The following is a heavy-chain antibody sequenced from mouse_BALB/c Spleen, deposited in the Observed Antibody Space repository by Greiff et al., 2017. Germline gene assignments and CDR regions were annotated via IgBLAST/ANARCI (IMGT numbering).Heavy chain of an antibody. CDR1: GFNIKDYY. CDR3: ARGDYSSWFAY. J-gene: IGHJ3*01. V-gene: IGHV14-1*02. CDR2: IDPENGNT. D-gene: IGHD1-1*01. Sequence: VQLQQSGAELVRPGALVKLSCKASGFNIKDYYMHWVKQRPEQGLEWIGWIDPENGNTIYDPKFQGKASITADTSSNTAYLQLSSLTSEDTAVYYCARGDYSSWFAYWGQGTLVTVSA.